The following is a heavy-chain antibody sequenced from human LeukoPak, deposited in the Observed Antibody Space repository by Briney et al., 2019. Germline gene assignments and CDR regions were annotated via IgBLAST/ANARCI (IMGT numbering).Heavy chain of an antibody. D-gene: IGHD3-10*01. J-gene: IGHJ4*02. CDR3: ARRLYYYGSGSYGR. V-gene: IGHV4-34*01. Sequence: PSETLSLTCAVYGGSFSGYYWSWIRQPPGKGLEWIGEINHSGSTNYNPSLKSRVTISVDTSKYQFSLKLSSVTAADTAVYYCARRLYYYGSGSYGRWGQGTLVTVSS. CDR1: GGSFSGYY. CDR2: INHSGST.